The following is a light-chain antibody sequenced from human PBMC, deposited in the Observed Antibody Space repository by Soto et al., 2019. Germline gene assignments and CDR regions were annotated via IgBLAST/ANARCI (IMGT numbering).Light chain of an antibody. CDR3: QQIDSYPVT. V-gene: IGKV1-9*01. CDR1: QDISSY. J-gene: IGKJ4*01. CDR2: SAA. Sequence: DIQLTQSPAFLSASVGDKVTITCRASQDISSYLAWYQQKPGEAPNLLVYSAATLQSGVPSRFSGSGSGTEFTLTISSLQSEDFATYFCQQIDSYPVTFGGGTKVEIK.